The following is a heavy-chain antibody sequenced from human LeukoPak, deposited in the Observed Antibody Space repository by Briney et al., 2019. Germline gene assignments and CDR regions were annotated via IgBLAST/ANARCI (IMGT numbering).Heavy chain of an antibody. CDR2: IDDSGST. CDR1: GGSISISKSNW. Sequence: PSGTLSLTCAVSGGSISISKSNWLSWVRQPPGKGLEWIGEIDDSGSTNYNPSLKSRFTITVDKSKNKFSLKLSSVTAADTAVYYCARDLHGGTSFTSDWYFDLWGRGTLVTVYS. CDR3: ARDLHGGTSFTSDWYFDL. D-gene: IGHD4-23*01. V-gene: IGHV4-4*02. J-gene: IGHJ2*01.